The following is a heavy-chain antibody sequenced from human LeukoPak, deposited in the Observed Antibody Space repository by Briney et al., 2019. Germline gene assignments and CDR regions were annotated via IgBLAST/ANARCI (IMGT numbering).Heavy chain of an antibody. CDR1: GGSISSDY. CDR3: ATIPYSSGWYQFDF. Sequence: SETLSLTCAVSGGSISSDYWSWIRQTPGKGLEWVGYVYYSGSTNYNPSLKSRVTMSVETSKNQIPLKLSSVTAADTTVYYCATIPYSSGWYQFDFWGQGTLVTVSS. D-gene: IGHD6-19*01. V-gene: IGHV4-59*08. J-gene: IGHJ5*01. CDR2: VYYSGST.